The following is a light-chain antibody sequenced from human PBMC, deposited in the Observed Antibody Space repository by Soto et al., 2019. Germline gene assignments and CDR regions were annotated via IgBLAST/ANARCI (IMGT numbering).Light chain of an antibody. CDR3: QQYDYWPPWT. V-gene: IGKV3-15*01. Sequence: EIVMTQSPATLSVSPGERATLSCRASESVSSNLAWYQQKPGQAPRLLMYGASTRATGTPDRFSGSGSGTEFTLTISSLQSEDFAVYYCQQYDYWPPWTVGQGTKVEIK. CDR2: GAS. J-gene: IGKJ1*01. CDR1: ESVSSN.